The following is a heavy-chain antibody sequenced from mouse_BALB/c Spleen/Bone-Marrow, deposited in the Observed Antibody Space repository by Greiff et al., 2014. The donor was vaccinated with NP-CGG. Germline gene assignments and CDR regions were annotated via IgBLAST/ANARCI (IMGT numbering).Heavy chain of an antibody. V-gene: IGHV14-3*02. CDR1: GFNIKDTY. D-gene: IGHD1-1*01. CDR2: IDPANGNT. J-gene: IGHJ3*01. Sequence: EVQLQQSEAELVKPGASVKLSCTASGFNIKDTYMHWVKQRPEQGLEWIGRIDPANGNTKYDPKFQGKATITADTSSNTAYLQLSSLTSEDTAVYYCATYYYGSSWGFAYWGQGTLVTVSA. CDR3: ATYYYGSSWGFAY.